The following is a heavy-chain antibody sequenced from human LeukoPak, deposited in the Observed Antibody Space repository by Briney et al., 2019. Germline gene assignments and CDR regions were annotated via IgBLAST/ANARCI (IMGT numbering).Heavy chain of an antibody. CDR2: INPSGST. J-gene: IGHJ3*02. V-gene: IGHV4-34*01. D-gene: IGHD1-26*01. Sequence: SETLSLTCGVYGGSFSGYYWTWIRQPPGKGLEWIGEINPSGSTNYNPSLKSRVSISLDMSKNQLSLKLGSVAAADTAVYYCTRTQTPDWDLFLVDHDAFDIWGQGTMVTVSS. CDR1: GGSFSGYY. CDR3: TRTQTPDWDLFLVDHDAFDI.